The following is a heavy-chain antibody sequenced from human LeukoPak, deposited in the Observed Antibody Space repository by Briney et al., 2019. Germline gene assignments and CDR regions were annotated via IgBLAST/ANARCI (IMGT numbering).Heavy chain of an antibody. CDR3: ARAGGRSWFDP. CDR2: INPNSGGT. V-gene: IGHV1-2*02. Sequence: ASVKVSCKASGYSFTDRYMHWVRQAPGQGLEWMGWINPNSGGTNYAQKFQGRVTMTTDTSMSTAYMELSRLTSDDTAVYYCARAGGRSWFDPWGQGTLVTVSS. J-gene: IGHJ5*02. CDR1: GYSFTDRY.